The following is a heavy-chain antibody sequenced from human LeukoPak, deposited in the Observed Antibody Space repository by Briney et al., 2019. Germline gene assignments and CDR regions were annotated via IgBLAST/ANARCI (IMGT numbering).Heavy chain of an antibody. Sequence: SETLSLICIVSGGSITSYYWTWMRQSPGKGLEWIGYVHYSGTTKYSPSLDSRVTMSMDTSKNRFSLRLRSVTAADTAIYYCTRDKAPGGKRWFDPWGQGTLVTVSS. J-gene: IGHJ5*02. CDR3: TRDKAPGGKRWFDP. CDR1: GGSITSYY. D-gene: IGHD3-10*01. CDR2: VHYSGTT. V-gene: IGHV4-59*01.